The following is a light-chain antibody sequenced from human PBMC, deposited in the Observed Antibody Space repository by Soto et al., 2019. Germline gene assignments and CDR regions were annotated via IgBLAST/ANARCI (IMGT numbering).Light chain of an antibody. V-gene: IGKV1-39*01. CDR1: QSISSH. CDR2: TAS. Sequence: IRRIHAPTTLSASVWDTGTHTFRASQSISSHLNWYQQKPGKAPNLLMYTASNLQSGVPSRFSGSGSGTDFTLTISSLQPEDFATYYCQQSYSTPISFGQGTRLEL. J-gene: IGKJ5*01. CDR3: QQSYSTPIS.